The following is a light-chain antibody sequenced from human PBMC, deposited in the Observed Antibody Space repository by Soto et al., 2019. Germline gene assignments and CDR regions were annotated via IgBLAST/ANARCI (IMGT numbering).Light chain of an antibody. CDR1: SSDVGGYNY. CDR3: SSYTSSSTS. Sequence: QSALTQPASVSGSPGQSITISCSGTSSDVGGYNYVSWYQQHPGKAPKLMIYEVSNRPSGVSNRFSGSKSGNTASLTISGLQAEDVADYYCSSYTSSSTSLGTGTKVTVL. J-gene: IGLJ1*01. V-gene: IGLV2-14*01. CDR2: EVS.